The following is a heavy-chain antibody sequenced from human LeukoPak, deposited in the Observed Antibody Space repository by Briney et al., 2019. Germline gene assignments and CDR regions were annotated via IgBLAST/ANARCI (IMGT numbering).Heavy chain of an antibody. CDR2: ISAYNGNT. V-gene: IGHV1-18*01. CDR3: ARDRNWNLKRHYYYMDV. D-gene: IGHD1-20*01. J-gene: IGHJ6*03. Sequence: GASVKVSCKASGYTFTSYGISWVRQAPGQGLEWMGWISAYNGNTNYARKLQGRVTMTTDTSTSTAYMELRSLRSDDTAVYYCARDRNWNLKRHYYYMDVWGKGTTVTVSS. CDR1: GYTFTSYG.